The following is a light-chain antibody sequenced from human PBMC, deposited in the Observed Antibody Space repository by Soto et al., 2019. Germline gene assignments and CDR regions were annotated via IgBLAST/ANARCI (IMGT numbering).Light chain of an antibody. CDR2: GAS. V-gene: IGKV3-15*01. CDR3: QQYNNWPL. CDR1: QSVSSN. J-gene: IGKJ2*01. Sequence: EIVMTQSAASLSVSPGERATLSYRASQSVSSNLAWYQQKPGQAPRLLIYGASTRATGIPARFSGSGSGTEFTLTISSLQSEDFAVYYCQQYNNWPLFGQGTKLEIK.